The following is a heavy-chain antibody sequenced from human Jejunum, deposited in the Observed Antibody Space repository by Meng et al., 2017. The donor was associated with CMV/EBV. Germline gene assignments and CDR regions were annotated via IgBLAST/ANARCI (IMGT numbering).Heavy chain of an antibody. D-gene: IGHD5-18*01. CDR2: IDTNTGNP. J-gene: IGHJ4*02. Sequence: KTSRYSFSRYGINWVREAPGQRLEWIGWIDTNTGNPAYAPDFPGRFVFSLDTSVSTAYLQISSLRAEDTAVYYCTRGDGAHTAKYDFWGRGTLVTVSS. CDR1: RYSFSRYG. CDR3: TRGDGAHTAKYDF. V-gene: IGHV7-4-1*02.